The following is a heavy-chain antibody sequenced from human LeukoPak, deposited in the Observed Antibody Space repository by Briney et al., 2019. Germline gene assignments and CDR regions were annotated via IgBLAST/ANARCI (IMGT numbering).Heavy chain of an antibody. CDR1: GGSISSYY. V-gene: IGHV4-59*12. J-gene: IGHJ4*02. D-gene: IGHD2/OR15-2a*01. Sequence: SETLSLTCTVSGGSISSYYWSWIRQPPGKGLEWIGYIYYSGSTNYNPSLKSRVTISVDTPKNQFSLKLSSVTAADTAVYYCARLGRESDYWGQGTLVTVSS. CDR3: ARLGRESDY. CDR2: IYYSGST.